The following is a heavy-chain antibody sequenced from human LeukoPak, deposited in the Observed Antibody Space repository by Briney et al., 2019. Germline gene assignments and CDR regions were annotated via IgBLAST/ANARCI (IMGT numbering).Heavy chain of an antibody. V-gene: IGHV3-23*01. J-gene: IGHJ4*02. Sequence: PGRSLRLSCAASGFTFSNYAMSWVRQAPGKGLEWVSGVSGSGGRTYYADSVKGRFTISRDNSKNTLYLQMISLRAEDTAVYYCAKDQGDSVWGSFDYWGQGTLVTVSS. CDR2: VSGSGGRT. CDR3: AKDQGDSVWGSFDY. CDR1: GFTFSNYA. D-gene: IGHD3-16*01.